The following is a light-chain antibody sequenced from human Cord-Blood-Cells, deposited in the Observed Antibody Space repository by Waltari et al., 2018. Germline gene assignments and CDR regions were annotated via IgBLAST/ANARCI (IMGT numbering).Light chain of an antibody. CDR2: EVS. Sequence: QSALTQPASVSGSPGQSITISCTGTSSDVGSYNLVSWYQQHPGKAPKLMIYEVSKRPSGLPNRLFCSKSCNTAALTITWLRAEDETDYSCCSYAGSSAFVVFGGGTKPTVL. CDR3: CSYAGSSAFVV. J-gene: IGLJ2*01. V-gene: IGLV2-23*02. CDR1: SSDVGSYNL.